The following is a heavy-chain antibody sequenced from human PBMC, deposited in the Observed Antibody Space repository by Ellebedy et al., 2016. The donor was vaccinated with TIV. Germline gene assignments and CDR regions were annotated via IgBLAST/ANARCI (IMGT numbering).Heavy chain of an antibody. CDR1: GFTFSSHW. D-gene: IGHD6-19*01. Sequence: GESLKISXAASGFTFSSHWMSWVCQAPGKGLEWVANVKQDGSEKNYVDSVKGRFTISRDNAKNSLYLQVSSLRAEDTAVYYCAGGSGWLIDYWGQGTLVTVSS. J-gene: IGHJ4*02. V-gene: IGHV3-7*04. CDR2: VKQDGSEK. CDR3: AGGSGWLIDY.